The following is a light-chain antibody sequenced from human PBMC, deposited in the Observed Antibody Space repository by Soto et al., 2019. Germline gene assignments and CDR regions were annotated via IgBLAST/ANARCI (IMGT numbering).Light chain of an antibody. CDR2: AAS. Sequence: DIQMTQSPSSLPASVGDRVTITCRASQSISSNLNWYQQRPGKAPELLIFAASSLQSGVPSRFSGSGAGTDFTRSISSLQPADFATYYYQQSYGTPFTFGPGTKVDLK. CDR1: QSISSN. J-gene: IGKJ3*01. V-gene: IGKV1-39*01. CDR3: QQSYGTPFT.